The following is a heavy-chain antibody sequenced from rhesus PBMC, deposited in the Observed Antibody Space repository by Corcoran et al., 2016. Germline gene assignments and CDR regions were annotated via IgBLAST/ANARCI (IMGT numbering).Heavy chain of an antibody. J-gene: IGHJ4*01. CDR3: VRYNSWSFPFDY. CDR2: ISGSSGSP. CDR1: GYSISSGYY. V-gene: IGHV4-99*01. D-gene: IGHD6-13*01. Sequence: QVQLQESGPGLVKPSETLSLTCAVSGYSISSGYYWGWIRQPPVKGLEYIGYISGSSGSPYYNPSLKSRVTISKDPAKNQFSLKLSSVTAADTAVYYCVRYNSWSFPFDYWGQGVLVTVSS.